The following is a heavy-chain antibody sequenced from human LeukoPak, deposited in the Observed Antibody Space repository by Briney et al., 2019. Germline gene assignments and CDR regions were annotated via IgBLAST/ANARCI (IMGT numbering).Heavy chain of an antibody. J-gene: IGHJ6*03. Sequence: SETLSLTCAVYGGCFSVYYWSLIRQPPGKALYSIGEINHSGSTNYNPSLKSRVTISVDTSKNQFSLKLSSVTAADTAVYYCARGGSIAARRPYYYYMDVWGKGTTVTVSS. CDR3: ARGGSIAARRPYYYYMDV. CDR1: GGCFSVYY. CDR2: INHSGST. V-gene: IGHV4-34*01. D-gene: IGHD6-6*01.